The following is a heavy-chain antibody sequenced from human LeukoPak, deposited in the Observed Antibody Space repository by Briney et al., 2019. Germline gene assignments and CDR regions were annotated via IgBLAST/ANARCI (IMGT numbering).Heavy chain of an antibody. CDR1: GYTFTAGYY. D-gene: IGHD3-22*01. V-gene: IGHV1-2*02. CDR3: ARGRRHYDSSAYYYEGDAFDI. J-gene: IGHJ3*02. Sequence: ASVTVSCKASGYTFTAGYYMHWVRQAPGQGLEWMGWINPNSGGTNYAQKFQGRVTMTRVTSISTAYMELSRLRSDDTAVYYCARGRRHYDSSAYYYEGDAFDIWGQGTMVTVSS. CDR2: INPNSGGT.